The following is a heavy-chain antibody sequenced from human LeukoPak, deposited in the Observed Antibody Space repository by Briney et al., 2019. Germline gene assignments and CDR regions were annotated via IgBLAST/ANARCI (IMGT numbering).Heavy chain of an antibody. CDR3: ATNIAAAGALDY. Sequence: ASVKVSCKTSDYTFSSSTISWVRQAPGQGLEWMGWISAYNGNTNYAQNLQGRVTMTTDTSTSTAYMELRSLRSDDTAMYYCATNIAAAGALDYWGQGTLVTVSS. CDR1: DYTFSSST. D-gene: IGHD6-13*01. CDR2: ISAYNGNT. V-gene: IGHV1-18*01. J-gene: IGHJ4*02.